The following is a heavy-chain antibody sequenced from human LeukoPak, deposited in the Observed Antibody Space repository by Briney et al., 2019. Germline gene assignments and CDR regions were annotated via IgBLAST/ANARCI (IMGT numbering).Heavy chain of an antibody. CDR1: GFTFSDFF. V-gene: IGHV3-11*05. Sequence: PGGSLRLSCAASGFTFSDFFMTWSRQAPGKRLEWVSYISDSSDFTAYSDSVEGRFTISRDNARNSLYLQMNSLRAEDTAVYYCARAIYGSGSYSTYWGQGTLVTVSS. CDR3: ARAIYGSGSYSTY. D-gene: IGHD3-10*01. J-gene: IGHJ4*02. CDR2: ISDSSDFT.